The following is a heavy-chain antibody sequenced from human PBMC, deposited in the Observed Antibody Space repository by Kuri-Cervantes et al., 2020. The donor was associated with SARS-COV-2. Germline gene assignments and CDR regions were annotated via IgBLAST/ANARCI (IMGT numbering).Heavy chain of an antibody. J-gene: IGHJ6*02. Sequence: SETLSLTCTVSGGSISSSSYYWGWIRQPPGKGLEWIGSINYSGSTYYNPSLKSRVTISVDTSKNQFSLPLNSVTPEDTAVYYCARDSGPPSPYYYYYGMDVWGQGTTVTVSS. CDR1: GGSISSSSYY. V-gene: IGHV4-39*02. CDR2: INYSGST. CDR3: ARDSGPPSPYYYYYGMDV.